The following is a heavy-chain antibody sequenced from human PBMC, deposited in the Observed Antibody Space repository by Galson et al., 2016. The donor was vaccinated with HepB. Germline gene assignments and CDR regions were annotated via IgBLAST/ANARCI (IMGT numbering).Heavy chain of an antibody. CDR2: ISLFSGNA. CDR3: ARSGTLNWFDS. V-gene: IGHV1-18*01. CDR1: GYTFTAYG. Sequence: SVKVSCKASGYTFTAYGINWARQAPGQGLEWMGWISLFSGNAKYAESLQGRLTMTTDTSTSTAYMELRRLTSDDTAIYYCARSGTLNWFDSWGQGTMVTVS. J-gene: IGHJ5*01.